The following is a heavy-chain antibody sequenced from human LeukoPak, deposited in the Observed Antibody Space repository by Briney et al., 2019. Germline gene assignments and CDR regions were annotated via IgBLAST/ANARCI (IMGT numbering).Heavy chain of an antibody. J-gene: IGHJ6*03. CDR1: GGSISSSSYY. Sequence: PSETLSLTCTVSGGSISSSSYYWGWIRQPPGKGLEWIGSIYYSGSTYYNPSLKSRVTISVDTSKNQFSLKLSSVTAADTAVYYCARGKYSSSWEVHYYYYMDVWGKGTTVTVSS. CDR3: ARGKYSSSWEVHYYYYMDV. CDR2: IYYSGST. V-gene: IGHV4-39*07. D-gene: IGHD6-13*01.